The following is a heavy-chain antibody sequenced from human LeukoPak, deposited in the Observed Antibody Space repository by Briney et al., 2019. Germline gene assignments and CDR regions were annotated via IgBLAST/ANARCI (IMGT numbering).Heavy chain of an antibody. CDR2: ISSSGGNT. CDR1: GFTFSDYY. V-gene: IGHV3-11*01. D-gene: IGHD5-24*01. Sequence: GGSLRLSCAASGFTFSDYYMSWIRQAPGKGLDWVSYISSSGGNTYYADSVKGRFTISRDNAKNSLFLQMNSPGAEDTAVYYCARAIYDGFDIWGQGKMVTVSS. J-gene: IGHJ3*02. CDR3: ARAIYDGFDI.